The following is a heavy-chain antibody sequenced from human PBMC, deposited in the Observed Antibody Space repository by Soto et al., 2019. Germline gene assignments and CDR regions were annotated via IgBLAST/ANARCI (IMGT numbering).Heavy chain of an antibody. CDR1: GFTFSSYG. V-gene: IGHV3-30*18. Sequence: QVQLVESGGGVVQPGRSLRLSCAASGFTFSSYGMHWVRQAPGKGLGWVAVISYDGSNKYYADSVKGRFTISRDNSKNTLYLQMNSLRAEDTAVYYCAKDVIFGRYNWNDLDYWGQGTLVTVSS. CDR2: ISYDGSNK. J-gene: IGHJ4*02. CDR3: AKDVIFGRYNWNDLDY. D-gene: IGHD1-1*01.